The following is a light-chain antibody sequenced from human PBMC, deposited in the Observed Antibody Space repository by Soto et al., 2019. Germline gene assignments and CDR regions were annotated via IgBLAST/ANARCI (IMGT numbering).Light chain of an antibody. CDR1: QDISNI. Sequence: DIPLTQSQSFLSASPGERVIHTCRASQDISNILAWYQQKPGKAPKLLIYAASTLQSGVQSRFSGSGSGREFTLTISSLQPEDFATYHCQQLNSYPIATFGGGTKVDI. CDR2: AAS. J-gene: IGKJ4*01. V-gene: IGKV1-9*01. CDR3: QQLNSYPIAT.